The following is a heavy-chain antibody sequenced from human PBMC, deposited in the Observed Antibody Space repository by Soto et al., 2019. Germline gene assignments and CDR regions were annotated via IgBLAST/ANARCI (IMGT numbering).Heavy chain of an antibody. J-gene: IGHJ5*02. V-gene: IGHV3-53*01. Sequence: GGSLRLSCAASGFTVSSNYMSWVRQAPGKGLEWVSVIYSGGSTYYADSVKGRFTISRDNSKNTLYLQMNSLRAEDTAVYYCARSLGSGSWTWSDPWGQGTLVTVSS. CDR3: ARSLGSGSWTWSDP. CDR2: IYSGGST. CDR1: GFTVSSNY. D-gene: IGHD3-10*01.